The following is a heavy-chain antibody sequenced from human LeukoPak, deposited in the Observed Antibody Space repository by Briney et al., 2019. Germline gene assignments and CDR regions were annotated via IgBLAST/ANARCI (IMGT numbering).Heavy chain of an antibody. Sequence: SCRASGGTFSSYAMSWVRQAPGKGLEWVSAISGSGGSTYYADSVKGRFTISRDNSKNTLYLQMNSLRAEDTAVYYCAKSNRGYSGYALDWGQGTLVTVSS. CDR1: GGTFSSYA. CDR3: AKSNRGYSGYALD. CDR2: ISGSGGST. V-gene: IGHV3-23*01. J-gene: IGHJ4*02. D-gene: IGHD5-12*01.